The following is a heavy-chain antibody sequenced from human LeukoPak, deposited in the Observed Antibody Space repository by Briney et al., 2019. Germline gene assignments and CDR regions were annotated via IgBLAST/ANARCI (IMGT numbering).Heavy chain of an antibody. D-gene: IGHD5-12*01. CDR3: AREARAGNWFDP. Sequence: ASVKVSCKASGYSFPDYYIHWMRQAPGQGLEWMGWINPDSGGPNYAQKFQGRVTMTRDTSIRTVYMELSRLTFDDAAVYYCAREARAGNWFDPWGQGTLVTVSS. CDR2: INPDSGGP. V-gene: IGHV1-2*02. J-gene: IGHJ5*02. CDR1: GYSFPDYY.